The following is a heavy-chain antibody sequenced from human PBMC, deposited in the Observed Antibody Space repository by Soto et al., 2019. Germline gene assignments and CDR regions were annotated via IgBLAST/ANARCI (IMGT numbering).Heavy chain of an antibody. V-gene: IGHV4-31*03. J-gene: IGHJ4*02. D-gene: IGHD1-26*01. CDR2: IYYSGST. CDR3: ATDRRGLWELPYYFDY. CDR1: GGSISSGGYY. Sequence: QVQLQESGPGLVKPSQTLSLTCTVSGGSISSGGYYWSWIRQHPGKGLEWIGYIYYSGSTYYNPSIKSRVTISVDTAKNQCSLKLSSVTAADTAVYYCATDRRGLWELPYYFDYWGQGTLVTVSS.